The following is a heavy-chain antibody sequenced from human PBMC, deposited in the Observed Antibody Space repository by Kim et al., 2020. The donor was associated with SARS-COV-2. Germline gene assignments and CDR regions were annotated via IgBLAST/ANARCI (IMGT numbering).Heavy chain of an antibody. CDR1: GFTFSSYA. CDR3: AKDGDRGEGGILREPYAFDI. D-gene: IGHD2-21*01. CDR2: ISGSGGST. V-gene: IGHV3-23*01. Sequence: GGSLRLSCAASGFTFSSYAMSWVRQAPGKGLEWVSAISGSGGSTYYADSVKGRFTISRDNSKNTLYLQMNSLRAEDTAVYYCAKDGDRGEGGILREPYAFDIWGQGTMVTVSS. J-gene: IGHJ3*02.